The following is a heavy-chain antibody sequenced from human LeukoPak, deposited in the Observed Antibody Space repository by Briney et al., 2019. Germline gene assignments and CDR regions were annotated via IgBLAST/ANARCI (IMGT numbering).Heavy chain of an antibody. V-gene: IGHV3-30-3*01. Sequence: PGGSLRLSCAASGFTFNTYALHWVRQVPDKGLEWVTIISFDGDNKYYADSVKGRFTISRDNSKNTLYLQMNSLRREDTGVYYCAKSGSHNAFDTWGQGTMVTVSS. CDR2: ISFDGDNK. CDR3: AKSGSHNAFDT. CDR1: GFTFNTYA. J-gene: IGHJ3*02. D-gene: IGHD1-26*01.